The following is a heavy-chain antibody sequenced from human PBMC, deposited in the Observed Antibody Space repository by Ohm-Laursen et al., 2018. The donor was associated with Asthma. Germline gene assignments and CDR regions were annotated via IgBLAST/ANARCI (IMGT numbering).Heavy chain of an antibody. Sequence: SLRLSCAASGFTFSDYYMSWIRQAPGKGLEWVSYISSSSSYTNYADSVKGRFTISRDNAKNSLYLQMNSLRAEDTDVYYCARDHSGSYPYFDYWGQGTLVTVSS. D-gene: IGHD1-26*01. J-gene: IGHJ4*02. V-gene: IGHV3-11*06. CDR3: ARDHSGSYPYFDY. CDR2: ISSSSSYT. CDR1: GFTFSDYY.